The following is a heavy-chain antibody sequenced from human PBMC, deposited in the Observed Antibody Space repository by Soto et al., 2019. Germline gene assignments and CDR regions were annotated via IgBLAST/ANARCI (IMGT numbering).Heavy chain of an antibody. D-gene: IGHD2-2*01. CDR2: INWDGGVA. J-gene: IGHJ6*02. V-gene: IGHV3-43*01. Sequence: GGSLRLACAASGFTFSSYGMHWVRQAPGKGLEWVSLINWDGGVAYYADSMRGRFTISRDNSNNSLYLQMNSLRPEDAALYFCAKDMIKYSSTPYYYGMAVWGQGTTVTVSS. CDR1: GFTFSSYG. CDR3: AKDMIKYSSTPYYYGMAV.